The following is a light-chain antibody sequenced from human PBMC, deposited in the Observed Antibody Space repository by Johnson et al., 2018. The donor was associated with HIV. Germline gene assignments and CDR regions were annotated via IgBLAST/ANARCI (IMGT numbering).Light chain of an antibody. CDR2: ENT. V-gene: IGLV1-51*02. Sequence: QSVLTQSPSVSAAPGQKVTISCSGSSSNIGNNYVSWYRQLPGTAPKLLIYENTQRPSGIPDRFSGSTSGASATLGITGLQTGDEADYYCATWDRSLSAGGVFGTGTKVTVL. CDR3: ATWDRSLSAGGV. J-gene: IGLJ1*01. CDR1: SSNIGNNY.